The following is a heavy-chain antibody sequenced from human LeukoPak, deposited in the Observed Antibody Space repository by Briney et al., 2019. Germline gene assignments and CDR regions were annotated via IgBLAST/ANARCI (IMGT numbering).Heavy chain of an antibody. CDR3: AKAHGSGSSYYYYYGMDV. J-gene: IGHJ6*02. CDR2: ISYDGSKK. Sequence: PGGSLRLSCAASGFTFSNYGMHWVRQAPGKGLEWVAVISYDGSKKYYADSVKGRFTISRENSKNTLYLQMNSLRAEDTAVYYCAKAHGSGSSYYYYYGMDVWGQGTTVTVSS. V-gene: IGHV3-30*18. CDR1: GFTFSNYG. D-gene: IGHD3-10*01.